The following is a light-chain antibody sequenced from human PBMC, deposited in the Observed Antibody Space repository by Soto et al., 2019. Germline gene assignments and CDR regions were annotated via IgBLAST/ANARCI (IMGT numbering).Light chain of an antibody. J-gene: IGKJ2*01. CDR3: QQYNSYPYT. V-gene: IGKV1-5*03. CDR1: QSISSW. Sequence: DIQMTQSPSTLSASVGDRVTITCRASQSISSWLAWYQQKPGKAPKLLIYKASSLESGVPSRFSGSGSWTEIPLTISSLQPYDFATYYCQQYNSYPYTFGQGTKLEIK. CDR2: KAS.